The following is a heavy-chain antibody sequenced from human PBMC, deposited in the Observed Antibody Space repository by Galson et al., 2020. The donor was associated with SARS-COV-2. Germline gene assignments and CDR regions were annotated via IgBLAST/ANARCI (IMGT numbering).Heavy chain of an antibody. V-gene: IGHV1-2*02. Sequence: ASVKVSCKTSGYTFIGNYMHWVRQAPGQGLEWMGWINPNNGATNFAQKFQGRITMTRDTSISTAYLELSSLRSDDTAIYYCARASYDFWSGFHDNWSDSWGQGARVTVSS. J-gene: IGHJ5*01. CDR2: INPNNGAT. CDR1: GYTFIGNY. D-gene: IGHD3-3*01. CDR3: ARASYDFWSGFHDNWSDS.